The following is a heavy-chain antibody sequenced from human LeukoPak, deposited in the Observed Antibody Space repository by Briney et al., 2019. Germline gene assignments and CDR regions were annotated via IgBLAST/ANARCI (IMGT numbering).Heavy chain of an antibody. J-gene: IGHJ4*02. V-gene: IGHV4-59*01. Sequence: PSETLSLTCAVYGGSFSGYYWSWIRQPPGKGLEWIGYIYYSGSTNYNPSLKSRVTISVDTSKNQFSLKLSSVTAADTAVYYCARDERYDSSGYPFDFWGQGTLVTVSS. CDR3: ARDERYDSSGYPFDF. CDR2: IYYSGST. D-gene: IGHD3-22*01. CDR1: GGSFSGYY.